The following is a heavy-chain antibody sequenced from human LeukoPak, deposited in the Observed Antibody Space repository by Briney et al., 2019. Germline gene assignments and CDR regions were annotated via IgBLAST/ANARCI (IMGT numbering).Heavy chain of an antibody. V-gene: IGHV3-33*06. J-gene: IGHJ5*02. D-gene: IGHD4-17*01. Sequence: GGSLRLSCAASGFTFSSYGMHWVRQAPGKGLEWVAVIWNDGSNKYYADSVKGRFTISRDNSKNTLYLQMNSLRAEDTAVYYGAKYRGPYGDYVPWFDPWRQGTLVTVSS. CDR1: GFTFSSYG. CDR2: IWNDGSNK. CDR3: AKYRGPYGDYVPWFDP.